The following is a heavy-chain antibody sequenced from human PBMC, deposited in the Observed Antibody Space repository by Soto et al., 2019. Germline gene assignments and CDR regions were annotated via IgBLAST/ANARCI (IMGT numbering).Heavy chain of an antibody. D-gene: IGHD6-25*01. CDR3: ARAHEAAWFDS. CDR2: ITNRGTHT. V-gene: IGHV3-21*01. Sequence: EVQLVESGGGLVKPGESLRLSCAASGFSFSSYTMNWVRQAPGKGLQWVSSITNRGTHTYSADSVKGRFTISRDNDKNSLYLQMNNLRAEDTAIYFCARAHEAAWFDSWGRGTLVTVTS. J-gene: IGHJ5*01. CDR1: GFSFSSYT.